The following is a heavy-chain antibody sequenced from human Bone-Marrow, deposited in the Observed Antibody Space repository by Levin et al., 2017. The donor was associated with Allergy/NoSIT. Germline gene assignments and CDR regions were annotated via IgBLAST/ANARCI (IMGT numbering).Heavy chain of an antibody. CDR1: GGSLSFYY. J-gene: IGHJ6*02. V-gene: IGHV4-4*07. Sequence: PSETLSLTCTVSGGSLSFYYWFWIRQPAGKGLEFIGRVYPSGTTNHSPSLKSRVTMSADPSKRQFFLGLTSVTAADTAVYYCARQLGPTTVTADYYGMDVWGQGTTVTVSS. CDR3: ARQLGPTTVTADYYGMDV. CDR2: VYPSGTT. D-gene: IGHD4-11*01.